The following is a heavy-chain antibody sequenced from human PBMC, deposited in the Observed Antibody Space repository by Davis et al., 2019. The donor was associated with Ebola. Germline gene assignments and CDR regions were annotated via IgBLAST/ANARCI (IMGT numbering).Heavy chain of an antibody. CDR2: INHSGST. J-gene: IGHJ6*02. CDR3: ARGPVVVVAATPNYYGMDV. D-gene: IGHD2-15*01. CDR1: GGSISSSSYY. V-gene: IGHV4-39*07. Sequence: PSETLSLTCTVSGGSISSSSYYWGWIRQPPGKGLEWIGEINHSGSTNYNPSLKSRVTISVDTSKNQFSLKLSSVTAADTAVYYCARGPVVVVAATPNYYGMDVWGQGTTVTVSS.